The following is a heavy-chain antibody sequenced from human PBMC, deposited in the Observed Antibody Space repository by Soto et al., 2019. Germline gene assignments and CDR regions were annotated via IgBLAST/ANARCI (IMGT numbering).Heavy chain of an antibody. J-gene: IGHJ6*02. CDR3: TRDEGCSGGSCYFTYYYYYGMDV. CDR1: GFTFGDYA. Sequence: PGGSLRLSCTASGFTFGDYAMSWFRQAPGKGLEWVGFIRSKAYGGTTEYAASVKGRFTISRDDSKSIAYLQMNSLKTEDTAVYYCTRDEGCSGGSCYFTYYYYYGMDVWGQGTTVTVSS. D-gene: IGHD2-15*01. V-gene: IGHV3-49*03. CDR2: IRSKAYGGTT.